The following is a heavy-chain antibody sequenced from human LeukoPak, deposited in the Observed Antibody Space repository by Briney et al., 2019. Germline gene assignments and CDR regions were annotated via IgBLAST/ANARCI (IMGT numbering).Heavy chain of an antibody. Sequence: PSETLSLTCAVSGYSISSGYYWGWIRQPPGKGLEWIGEINHSGSTNYNPSLKSRVTISVDTSKNQFSLKLSSVTAADTAVYYCARGGGYDFWSGYYRAWFDPWGQGTLVTVSS. D-gene: IGHD3-3*01. CDR1: GYSISSGYY. CDR2: INHSGST. J-gene: IGHJ5*02. V-gene: IGHV4-38-2*01. CDR3: ARGGGYDFWSGYYRAWFDP.